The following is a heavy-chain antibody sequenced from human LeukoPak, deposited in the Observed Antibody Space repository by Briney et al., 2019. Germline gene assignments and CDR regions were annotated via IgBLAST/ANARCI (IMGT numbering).Heavy chain of an antibody. CDR1: GVFFFRTYD. J-gene: IGHJ5*02. CDR3: AKEVWQQPNWFDP. CDR2: MSSGGTT. V-gene: IGHV3-23*01. D-gene: IGHD6-13*01. Sequence: GGSLRLSCAVSGVFFFRTYDLNWVRQAPGKGLEWVSLMSSGGTTYYAESVRGRFTISRDISKNTLYLQLNSLRAEDTAVYYCAKEVWQQPNWFDPWGQGTLVTVSS.